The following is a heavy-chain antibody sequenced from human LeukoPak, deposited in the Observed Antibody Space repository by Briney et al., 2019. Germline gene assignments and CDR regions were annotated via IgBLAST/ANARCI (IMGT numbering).Heavy chain of an antibody. D-gene: IGHD4-17*01. CDR1: GYTFTSYG. J-gene: IGHJ5*02. Sequence: GASVKVSCKASGYTFTSYGISWVRQAPGQGREWMGWISAYNGNTNYAQKLQGRVTMTTDTSTSTAYMELRSLRSDDTAVYYCARVWVGGADYGDFPGWFDPWGQGTLVTVSS. V-gene: IGHV1-18*04. CDR2: ISAYNGNT. CDR3: ARVWVGGADYGDFPGWFDP.